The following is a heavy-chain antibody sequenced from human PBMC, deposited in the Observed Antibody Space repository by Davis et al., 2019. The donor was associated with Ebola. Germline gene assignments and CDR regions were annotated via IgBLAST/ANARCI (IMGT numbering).Heavy chain of an antibody. CDR1: GFTFSSYG. J-gene: IGHJ6*02. CDR3: AKDLAVFSSYYYGMDV. CDR2: TWYDGSNK. D-gene: IGHD2-8*01. Sequence: PGESLKISCAASGFTFSSYGMHWVRQAPGKGLEWVAVTWYDGSNKYYADSVKGRFTISRDNSKNTLYLQMNSLRAEDTAVYYCAKDLAVFSSYYYGMDVWGQGTTVTVSS. V-gene: IGHV3-33*06.